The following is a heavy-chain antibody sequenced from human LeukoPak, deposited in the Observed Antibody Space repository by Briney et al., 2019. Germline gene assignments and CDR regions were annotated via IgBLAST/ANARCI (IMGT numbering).Heavy chain of an antibody. D-gene: IGHD1-14*01. CDR2: INPSGGST. Sequence: ASVKVSCKASGYTFNSYYMHWVRQAPGQGLEWMGIINPSGGSTSIAHKFQGRVTMTRETSTRTVDMELSSLRSEDTAVYFCARDRRYTPFDYWGQGNLVTVSS. CDR3: ARDRRYTPFDY. V-gene: IGHV1-46*02. J-gene: IGHJ4*02. CDR1: GYTFNSYY.